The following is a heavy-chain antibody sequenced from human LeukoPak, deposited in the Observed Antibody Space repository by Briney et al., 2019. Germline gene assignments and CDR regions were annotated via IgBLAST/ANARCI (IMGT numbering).Heavy chain of an antibody. Sequence: ASVKVSCKASGYTFTGYYMHWVRQAPGQGLEWMGWINPNSGSTNYAQKFQGRVTMTRDTSISTAYMELSRLRSDDTAVYYCAKTVTLWYFDLWGRGTLVTVSS. J-gene: IGHJ2*01. CDR1: GYTFTGYY. CDR3: AKTVTLWYFDL. D-gene: IGHD4-17*01. CDR2: INPNSGST. V-gene: IGHV1-2*02.